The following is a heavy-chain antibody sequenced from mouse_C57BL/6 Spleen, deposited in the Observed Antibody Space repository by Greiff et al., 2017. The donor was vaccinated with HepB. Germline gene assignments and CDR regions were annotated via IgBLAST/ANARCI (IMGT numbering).Heavy chain of an antibody. Sequence: QVQLQQSGAELARPGASVKMSCKASGYTFTSYTLHWVKQRPGKGLEWIGYINPSSGYTKYNQKFKDKATLTADKSSSTAYMQLSSLTSEDSAVYYCAREQTGTGYFDYWGQGTTLTVSS. V-gene: IGHV1-4*01. D-gene: IGHD4-1*01. CDR2: INPSSGYT. CDR3: AREQTGTGYFDY. CDR1: GYTFTSYT. J-gene: IGHJ2*01.